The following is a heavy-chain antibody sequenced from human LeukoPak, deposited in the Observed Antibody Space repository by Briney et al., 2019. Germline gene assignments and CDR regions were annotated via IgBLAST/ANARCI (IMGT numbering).Heavy chain of an antibody. CDR3: AKDSFGFGYYDSTFDY. CDR2: IRYDGSNK. Sequence: GGSLRLSCAASGFTFSSYAMHWVRQAPGKGLEWVAFIRYDGSNKYYADSVKGRFTISRDNSKNTLYLQMNSLRAEDTAVYYCAKDSFGFGYYDSTFDYWGQGTLVTVSS. V-gene: IGHV3-30*02. CDR1: GFTFSSYA. J-gene: IGHJ4*02. D-gene: IGHD3-22*01.